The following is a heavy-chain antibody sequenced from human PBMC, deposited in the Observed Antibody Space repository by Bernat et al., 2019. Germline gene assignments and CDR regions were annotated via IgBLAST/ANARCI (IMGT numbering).Heavy chain of an antibody. J-gene: IGHJ6*02. D-gene: IGHD3-10*01. CDR2: INAGNGNT. CDR1: GYTFTSYA. V-gene: IGHV1-3*01. CDR3: ARSGYGMDV. Sequence: QVHLVQSGAEVKKPGASVKVSCKASGYTFTSYAMHWVRQAPGQRLEWMGWINAGNGNTKYSQHFQDRVTITRDTSASTAYMALSSLRSEDTAVYYCARSGYGMDVWGQGTTVTVCS.